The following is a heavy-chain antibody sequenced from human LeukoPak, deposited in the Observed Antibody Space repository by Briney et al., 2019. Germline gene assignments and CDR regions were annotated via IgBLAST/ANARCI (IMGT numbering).Heavy chain of an antibody. D-gene: IGHD3-22*01. J-gene: IGHJ4*02. V-gene: IGHV4-4*07. Sequence: SETLSLTCTVSGVSISSYYWSWIRQPAGKGLEWIGRIYTSGSTNYNPSLKSRVTMSVDTSKNQFSLKLSSVTAADTAVYYCARDTYYYDSSGYYRLGYWGQGTLVTVSS. CDR3: ARDTYYYDSSGYYRLGY. CDR2: IYTSGST. CDR1: GVSISSYY.